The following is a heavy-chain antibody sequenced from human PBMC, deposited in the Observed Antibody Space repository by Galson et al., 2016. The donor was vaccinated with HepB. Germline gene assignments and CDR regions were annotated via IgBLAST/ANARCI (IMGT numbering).Heavy chain of an antibody. D-gene: IGHD2-2*01. CDR1: GGSVSSPTW. CDR3: ARPNRYCSTTSCYDHAFDI. V-gene: IGHV4-4*02. Sequence: LSLTCRVSGGSVSSPTWWTWVRQSPGKGLEWIGESYHTGTTNYHPSLRRRVTISVDKSKNQFSLKLASVTAADTAVYYCARPNRYCSTTSCYDHAFDIWGQGTMVTVSS. CDR2: SYHTGTT. J-gene: IGHJ3*02.